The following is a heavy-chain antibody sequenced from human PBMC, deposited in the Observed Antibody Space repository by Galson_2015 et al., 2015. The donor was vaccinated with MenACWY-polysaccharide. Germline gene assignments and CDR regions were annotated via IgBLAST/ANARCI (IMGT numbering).Heavy chain of an antibody. D-gene: IGHD6-19*01. CDR2: ISGSGASA. Sequence: MSWVRQAPGKGLEWVSVISGSGASAYYTDSVKGRFTISRDNSRNTLYLQMNSLRAEDTAIYYCATGLVFDYWGRGILVTVSS. V-gene: IGHV3-23*01. J-gene: IGHJ4*02. CDR3: ATGLVFDY.